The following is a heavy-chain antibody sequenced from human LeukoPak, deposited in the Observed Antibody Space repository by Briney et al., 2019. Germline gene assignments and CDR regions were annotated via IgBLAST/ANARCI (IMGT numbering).Heavy chain of an antibody. CDR2: ISGDGGSS. CDR1: GFTFDNYA. J-gene: IGHJ1*01. CDR3: ARDSQEFFQH. V-gene: IGHV3-43*02. Sequence: GGSLRLSCAASGFTFDNYAIHWVRQAPGKGLEWVSLISGDGGSSYYADSMKGRFTISRDNSKNSLYLQMNSLRTEDTALYYCARDSQEFFQHWGQGTLVTVSS.